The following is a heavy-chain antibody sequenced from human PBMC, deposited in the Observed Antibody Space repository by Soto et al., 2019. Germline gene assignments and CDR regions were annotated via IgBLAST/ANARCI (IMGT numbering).Heavy chain of an antibody. CDR2: ISSSSSYI. J-gene: IGHJ6*02. Sequence: GGSLRLSCAASGFTFSSYSMNWVRQAPGKGLEWVSSISSSSSYIYYADSVKGRFTISRDNAKNSLYLQMNSLRAEDTAVYYCARARWDIVVVPAATNYGMDGWGQGTTVTVSS. V-gene: IGHV3-21*01. CDR1: GFTFSSYS. CDR3: ARARWDIVVVPAATNYGMDG. D-gene: IGHD2-2*01.